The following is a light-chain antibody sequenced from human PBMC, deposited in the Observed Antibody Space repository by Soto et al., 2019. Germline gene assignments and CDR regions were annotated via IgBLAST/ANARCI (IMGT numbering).Light chain of an antibody. CDR2: DAS. Sequence: EIVMTQSPATLSVSPGEGATLSCRASESVSSNLAWYQQKPGQAPRLLIYDASTRATGVPARFSGSGSGTEFTLTISSLQSEDFATYFCQESYSTPYTFGLGTKLEIK. V-gene: IGKV3-15*01. J-gene: IGKJ2*01. CDR1: ESVSSN. CDR3: QESYSTPYT.